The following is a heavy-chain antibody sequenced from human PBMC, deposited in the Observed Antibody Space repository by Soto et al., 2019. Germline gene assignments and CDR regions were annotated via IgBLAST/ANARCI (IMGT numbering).Heavy chain of an antibody. J-gene: IGHJ4*02. CDR1: GFTFSSYA. V-gene: IGHV3-23*01. D-gene: IGHD5-18*01. Sequence: GSLRLSCAASGFTFSSYAMSWVRQATGKGLEWVSTISGSDGRTYSTDSVKGRFTISRDNSRNTAYLQMNSLRVEDTAVYYCAKGVSQYTPLALFDYWGRETLVAISS. CDR3: AKGVSQYTPLALFDY. CDR2: ISGSDGRT.